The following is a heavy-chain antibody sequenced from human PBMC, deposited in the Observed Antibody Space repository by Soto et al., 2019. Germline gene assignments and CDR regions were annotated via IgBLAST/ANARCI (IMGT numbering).Heavy chain of an antibody. CDR3: AKDARSGWNFDY. CDR1: GFTFSSYA. V-gene: IGHV3-23*01. J-gene: IGHJ4*02. CDR2: ISASGGSA. Sequence: PGGSLRLSCAASGFTFSSYAMSWVRQAPGKGLEWVSAISASGGSADYADSVKGRFTISRDNSKNTLYLQMNSLRAEDTAVYYCAKDARSGWNFDYWGQGTLVTSPQ. D-gene: IGHD6-19*01.